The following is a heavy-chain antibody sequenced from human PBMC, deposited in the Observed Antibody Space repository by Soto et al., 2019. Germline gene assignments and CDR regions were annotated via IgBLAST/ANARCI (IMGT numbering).Heavy chain of an antibody. CDR1: GYTFTSYY. V-gene: IGHV1-46*03. CDR2: INPSGGST. J-gene: IGHJ3*02. D-gene: IGHD4-17*01. CDR3: TRAPSYGAFNI. Sequence: ASVKVSCKASGYTFTSYYIHWVRQAPGQGLEWMGIINPSGGSTTYAQKFQGRVTMTRDTSTSTVYMELSSLRSEDTAVYYCTRAPSYGAFNIWGQGTMVTVSS.